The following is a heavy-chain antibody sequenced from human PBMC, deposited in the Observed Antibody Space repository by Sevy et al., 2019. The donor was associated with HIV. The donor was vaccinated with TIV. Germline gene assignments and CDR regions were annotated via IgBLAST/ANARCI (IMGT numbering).Heavy chain of an antibody. CDR1: GGTFSSYA. V-gene: IGHV1-69*13. CDR3: ARAAGITMVRGVKREGYFDY. D-gene: IGHD3-10*01. Sequence: ASVKVSCKASGGTFSSYAISWVRQAPGQGLEWMGGIIPIFGTANYAQKFQGRVTITADESTSTAYMERRSLRSEDTAVYYCARAAGITMVRGVKREGYFDYWGQGTLVTVSS. CDR2: IIPIFGTA. J-gene: IGHJ4*02.